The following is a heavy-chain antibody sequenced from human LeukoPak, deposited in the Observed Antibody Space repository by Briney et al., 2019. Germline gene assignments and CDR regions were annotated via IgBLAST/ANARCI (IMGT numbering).Heavy chain of an antibody. V-gene: IGHV4-34*01. D-gene: IGHD6-19*01. J-gene: IGHJ4*02. CDR2: INHSGST. CDR3: ARGRGSSGWPFDY. CDR1: GGSFSGYY. Sequence: SETLSLTRAVYGGSFSGYYWSWIRQPPGKGLEWIGEINHSGSTNYNPSLKSRVTISVDTSKNQFSLELSSVTAADTAVYYCARGRGSSGWPFDYWGQGTLVTVSS.